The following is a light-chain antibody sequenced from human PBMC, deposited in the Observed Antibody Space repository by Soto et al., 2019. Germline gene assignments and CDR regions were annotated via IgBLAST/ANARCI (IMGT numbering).Light chain of an antibody. J-gene: IGLJ1*01. Sequence: QSVLTQPPSVSGAPGQRVTISCTGSSSNIGAGDDVHWYQQFPGTAPKLLIYGNSNRPSGVRDRFSGSNSGTSASLAITGLQAEDEADYYCQSYDSSLSGVFGSGTKVTV. V-gene: IGLV1-40*01. CDR3: QSYDSSLSGV. CDR2: GNS. CDR1: SSNIGAGDD.